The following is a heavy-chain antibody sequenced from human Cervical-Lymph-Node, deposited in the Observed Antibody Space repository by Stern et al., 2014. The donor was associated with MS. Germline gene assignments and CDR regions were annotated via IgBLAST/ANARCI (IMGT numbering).Heavy chain of an antibody. D-gene: IGHD3-22*01. CDR2: IYYSGST. Sequence: QVQLQESGPGLVKPSETLSLTCTVSGGSISSYYWSWIRQPPGKGLEWIGYIYYSGSTNYNPSLKSRVTISVDTSKNQFSLKLSSVTAADTAVYYCARALNYYDSSGYPLGYWGQGTLVTVSS. CDR1: GGSISSYY. V-gene: IGHV4-59*01. CDR3: ARALNYYDSSGYPLGY. J-gene: IGHJ4*02.